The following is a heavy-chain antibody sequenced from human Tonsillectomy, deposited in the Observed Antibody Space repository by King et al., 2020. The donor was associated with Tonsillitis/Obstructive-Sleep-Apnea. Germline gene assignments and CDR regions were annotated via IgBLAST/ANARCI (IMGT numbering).Heavy chain of an antibody. Sequence: VQLQQWGAGLLKPSETLSLTCAVYGGSFSGYYWSWLRQPPGKGLEWIGEINHSGSTNYNPSLKSRVTISVDTSKNQFSLKLSTVTAADTAVYYCARGPYCSSTSCSGGWFDPWGQGTLVTVSS. D-gene: IGHD2-2*01. J-gene: IGHJ5*02. CDR1: GGSFSGYY. CDR3: ARGPYCSSTSCSGGWFDP. CDR2: INHSGST. V-gene: IGHV4-34*01.